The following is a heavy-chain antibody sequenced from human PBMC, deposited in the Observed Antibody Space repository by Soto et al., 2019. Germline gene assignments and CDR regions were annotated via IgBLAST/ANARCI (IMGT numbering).Heavy chain of an antibody. CDR2: SNHSGSS. Sequence: SETLSLTCAVYGGSFSGHYWTWIRQPPGKGLEWIGESNHSGSSSYNPSLKSRVSMSVDTSKNQFSLKLSSVTAADTAVYYCALGGVLNYYYYPMDVWGQGTTVTVS. V-gene: IGHV4-34*01. CDR1: GGSFSGHY. D-gene: IGHD3-16*01. J-gene: IGHJ6*02. CDR3: ALGGVLNYYYYPMDV.